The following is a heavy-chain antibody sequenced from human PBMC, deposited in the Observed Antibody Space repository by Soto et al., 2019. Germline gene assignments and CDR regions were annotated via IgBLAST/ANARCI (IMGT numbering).Heavy chain of an antibody. CDR2: ISAYNGNT. V-gene: IGHV1-18*04. CDR3: ASAVSSGWPFDS. D-gene: IGHD6-25*01. Sequence: AAVKLSCKASGYTFTSYGISWVRQAPGQGLEWMGWISAYNGNTNYAQKLQGRVTMTTDTSTSTAYMELRSLRSDDTAVYYCASAVSSGWPFDSWGKGILVTVPQ. CDR1: GYTFTSYG. J-gene: IGHJ4*02.